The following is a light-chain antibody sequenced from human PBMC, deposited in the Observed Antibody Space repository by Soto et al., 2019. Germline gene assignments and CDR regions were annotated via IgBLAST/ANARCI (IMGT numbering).Light chain of an antibody. CDR1: QSVSSN. CDR2: GAS. CDR3: QQYNNWPPKT. V-gene: IGKV3-15*01. J-gene: IGKJ1*01. Sequence: EIVMTQSPATLSVSPGERATLSCRASQSVSSNLAWYQQKPCQAPMLLIYGASSRATGIPARFSGSGSGTEFTLTISSLQSEDFAVYYCQQYNNWPPKTFGQGTKVEIK.